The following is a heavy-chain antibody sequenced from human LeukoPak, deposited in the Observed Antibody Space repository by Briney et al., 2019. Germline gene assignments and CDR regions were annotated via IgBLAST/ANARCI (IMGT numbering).Heavy chain of an antibody. J-gene: IGHJ4*02. Sequence: GGSLRLSCAASGFTFSSYGMHWVRQAPGKGLEWVAVIWYDGSNKYYTDSVKGRFTISRDNIKNTLYLQMNSLRAEDTAVYYCARGQYSPDYWGQGTLGTVSS. CDR3: ARGQYSPDY. CDR2: IWYDGSNK. V-gene: IGHV3-33*08. D-gene: IGHD2-15*01. CDR1: GFTFSSYG.